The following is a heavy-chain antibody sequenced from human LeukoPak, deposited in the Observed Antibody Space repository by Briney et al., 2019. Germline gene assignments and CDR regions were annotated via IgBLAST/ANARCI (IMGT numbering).Heavy chain of an antibody. CDR1: GFTFSSYW. V-gene: IGHV3-74*01. CDR3: ARGARFVKDDFWSGYFYYMDV. D-gene: IGHD3-3*01. CDR2: INSDGSST. Sequence: GGSLRLSCAASGFTFSSYWMHWVRQAPGKGLVWVSRINSDGSSTSYADSVKGRFTISRGNAKNTLYLQMNSLRAEDTAVYYCARGARFVKDDFWSGYFYYMDVWGKGTTVTVSS. J-gene: IGHJ6*03.